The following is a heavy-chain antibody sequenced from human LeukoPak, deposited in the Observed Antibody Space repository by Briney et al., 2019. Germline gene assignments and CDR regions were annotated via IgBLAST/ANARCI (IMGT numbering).Heavy chain of an antibody. CDR2: ISSSSSYI. J-gene: IGHJ4*02. Sequence: GGSLRLSCAAFGFTFSSYSMNWVRQAPGKGLEWVSSISSSSSYIYYADSVKGRFTISRDNAKNSLYLQMNSLRAEDTAVYYCARVPYSSGWLGYFDYWGQGTLVTVSS. CDR3: ARVPYSSGWLGYFDY. CDR1: GFTFSSYS. D-gene: IGHD6-19*01. V-gene: IGHV3-21*01.